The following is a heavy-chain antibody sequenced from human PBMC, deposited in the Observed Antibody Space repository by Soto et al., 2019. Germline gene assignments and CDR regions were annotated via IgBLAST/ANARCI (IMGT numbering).Heavy chain of an antibody. CDR3: ARDGDYDFWSGYHYGMDV. CDR1: GYTFTSYG. CDR2: ISAYNGNT. D-gene: IGHD3-3*01. J-gene: IGHJ6*02. Sequence: ASVKVSCKASGYTFTSYGISWVRQAPGQGLEWMGWISAYNGNTNYAQKLQGRVTMTTDTSTSTAYMELRSLRSDDTAVYYCARDGDYDFWSGYHYGMDVWGQGTTVTV. V-gene: IGHV1-18*04.